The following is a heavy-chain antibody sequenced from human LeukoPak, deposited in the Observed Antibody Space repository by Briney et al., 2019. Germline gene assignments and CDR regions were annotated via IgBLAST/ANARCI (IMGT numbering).Heavy chain of an antibody. CDR2: ITYDGSNK. Sequence: PGGSLRLSCAASGFTFSSYSMHWVRQAPGKGLEWVAVITYDGSNKYYADSVKGRFTISRDNSKNTLYLQMNSLRAEDTAVYYWAKGKQGPFEPSGEGTLVSVSS. CDR3: AKGKQGPFEP. J-gene: IGHJ5*02. CDR1: GFTFSSYS. V-gene: IGHV3-30*18.